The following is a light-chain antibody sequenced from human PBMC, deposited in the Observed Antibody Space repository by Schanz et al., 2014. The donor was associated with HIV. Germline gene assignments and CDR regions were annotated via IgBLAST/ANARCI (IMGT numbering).Light chain of an antibody. CDR3: QQYDSYPYT. V-gene: IGKV1-5*03. CDR2: KAS. CDR1: QTINNW. J-gene: IGKJ2*01. Sequence: DIQMTQSPSTLSASVGDRVTVTCRASQTINNWLAWYQQKPGKVPKVLIYKASSLASGVPSRFSGSGSGTEFTLTISSLQPADFATYYCQQYDSYPYTFGQGTKLEIK.